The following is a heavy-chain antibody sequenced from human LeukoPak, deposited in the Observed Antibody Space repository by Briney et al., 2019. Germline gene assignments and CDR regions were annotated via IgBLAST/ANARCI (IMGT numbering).Heavy chain of an antibody. D-gene: IGHD1-26*01. CDR1: GFTFSTYG. J-gene: IGHJ1*01. CDR2: ISYDGSKK. Sequence: GGALRLSCEASGFTFSTYGMHWVRQTPGKGQEWVAVISYDGSKKYYADSVKGRFTVSRDNSRNTLYLQMNSLRTEDTAVYSCAKWMGSDYYIQKWGQGTLVTVSS. CDR3: AKWMGSDYYIQK. V-gene: IGHV3-30*18.